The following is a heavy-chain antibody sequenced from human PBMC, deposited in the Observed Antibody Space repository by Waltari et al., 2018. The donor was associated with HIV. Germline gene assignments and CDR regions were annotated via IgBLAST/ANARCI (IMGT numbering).Heavy chain of an antibody. D-gene: IGHD2-21*02. Sequence: QVQLMQSGGGVVQPGGSTRLSCTASGFLFSNYGIHWVRQAPGKGLDWVALISHDGNSHFYADSVKGRFTVSRDNSKDTVYLQMNSLTTDDTAVYYCATYCGGDCYFGEVSFDVWGQGTMVIVS. V-gene: IGHV3-30*03. CDR2: ISHDGNSH. CDR1: GFLFSNYG. CDR3: ATYCGGDCYFGEVSFDV. J-gene: IGHJ3*01.